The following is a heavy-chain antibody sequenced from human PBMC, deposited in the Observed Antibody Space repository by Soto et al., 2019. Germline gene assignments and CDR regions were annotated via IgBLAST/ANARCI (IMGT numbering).Heavy chain of an antibody. D-gene: IGHD5-18*01. CDR2: VYPGDSDT. V-gene: IGHV5-51*01. CDR1: GYSFTIYW. Sequence: GESLKISCKGSGYSFTIYWIGWVRQMPGKGLEWMGIVYPGDSDTRYSPSFQGQVTTSANKSINTAYLQWSSLKASDTAMYYCARNSYSYPDFWGHGTLVTVSS. J-gene: IGHJ4*01. CDR3: ARNSYSYPDF.